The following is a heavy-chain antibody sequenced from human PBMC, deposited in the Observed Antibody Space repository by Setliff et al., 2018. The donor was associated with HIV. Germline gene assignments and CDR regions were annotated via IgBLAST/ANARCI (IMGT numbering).Heavy chain of an antibody. J-gene: IGHJ3*02. CDR3: ARRLLWFGEVGAFDI. D-gene: IGHD3-10*01. V-gene: IGHV4-59*11. Sequence: SETLSLTCTVSGGSISSHYWSWIRQPPGKGLEWIGYIYYSGSTNYNPSIKSRVTISVDTSKNQFSLKLSSVTAADTAVYYCARRLLWFGEVGAFDIWGQGTMVTVSS. CDR1: GGSISSHY. CDR2: IYYSGST.